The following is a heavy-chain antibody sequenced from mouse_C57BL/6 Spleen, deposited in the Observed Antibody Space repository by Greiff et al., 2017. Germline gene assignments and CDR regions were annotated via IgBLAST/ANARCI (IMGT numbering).Heavy chain of an antibody. CDR1: GYTFTSYW. Sequence: QVQLQQPGTELVKPGASVKLSCKASGYTFTSYWMHWVKQRPGQGLEWIGNINPSNGGTNYNETVKSTATLTVDKSSSTAYMQLSSLTSTDSAFYYYSAYSKNYAMDYWGQGTSVTVSS. CDR3: SAYSKNYAMDY. V-gene: IGHV1-53*01. CDR2: INPSNGGT. J-gene: IGHJ4*01. D-gene: IGHD2-5*01.